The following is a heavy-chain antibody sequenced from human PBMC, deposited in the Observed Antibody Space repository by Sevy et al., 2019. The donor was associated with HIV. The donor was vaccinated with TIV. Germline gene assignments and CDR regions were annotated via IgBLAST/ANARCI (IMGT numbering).Heavy chain of an antibody. CDR2: VYYTGGT. CDR3: AGRNDFDI. V-gene: IGHV4-59*08. J-gene: IGHJ3*02. CDR1: GGSINSDH. Sequence: SETLSLTCTVSGGSINSDHWNWIRQPPGKGLEWIGYVYYTGGTNYNPSLKNRVTISVDRTKNQFPLKLTSVTAADTAVYYCAGRNDFDIWGQGTMVTVSS.